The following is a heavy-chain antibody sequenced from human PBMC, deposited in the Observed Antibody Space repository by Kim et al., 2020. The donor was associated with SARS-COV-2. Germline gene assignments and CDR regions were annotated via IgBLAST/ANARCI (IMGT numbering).Heavy chain of an antibody. J-gene: IGHJ2*01. CDR3: ARVRYSGFAPVLSYFDL. V-gene: IGHV4-31*03. CDR1: GGSISSGGYY. CDR2: IYYSGST. Sequence: SETLSLTCTVSGGSISSGGYYWSWIRQHPGKGLEWIGYIYYSGSTYYNPSLKSRVTISVDTSKNQFSLKLSSVTAADTAVYYCARVRYSGFAPVLSYFDLWGRGTLVTVSS. D-gene: IGHD5-12*01.